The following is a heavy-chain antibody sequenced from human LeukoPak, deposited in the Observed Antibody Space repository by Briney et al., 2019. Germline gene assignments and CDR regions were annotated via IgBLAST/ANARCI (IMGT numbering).Heavy chain of an antibody. CDR2: MSYSGRS. CDR3: ARGDTLVRGASIDY. D-gene: IGHD3-10*01. J-gene: IGHJ4*02. V-gene: IGHV4-61*01. Sequence: SETLSLTCSVSGASINSDSYYWSWIRQPPGKGLEWIGYMSYSGRSNSNSSLKSRVSISLDTSKNQFSLRLSSVTAADTAFYYCARGDTLVRGASIDYWGQGALVTVSS. CDR1: GASINSDSYY.